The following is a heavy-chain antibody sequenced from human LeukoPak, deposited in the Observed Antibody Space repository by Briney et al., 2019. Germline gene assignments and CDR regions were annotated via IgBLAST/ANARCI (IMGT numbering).Heavy chain of an antibody. CDR1: GGSISSYY. CDR3: ARSTPGLLPVPFDY. V-gene: IGHV4-4*07. J-gene: IGHJ4*02. CDR2: IYTSGST. D-gene: IGHD3-22*01. Sequence: SETLSLTCTVSGGSISSYYWSWIRQPAGKGLEWIGRIYTSGSTNYNPSLKSRVTMSVDTSKNQFSLKLSSVTAADTAVYYCARSTPGLLPVPFDYWGQGTLVTVSS.